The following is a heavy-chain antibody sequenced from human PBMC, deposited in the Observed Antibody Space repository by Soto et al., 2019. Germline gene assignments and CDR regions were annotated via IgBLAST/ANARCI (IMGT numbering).Heavy chain of an antibody. CDR2: MNPNSGNT. Sequence: ASVKVSCKASGYTFTSYDSNWVRQATGQGLEWVGWMNPNSGNTGYAQKFQGRVTMTRNTSISTAYMELSSLRSEDTAVYYCARVTDPSGGSDYYYYGMDVWGQGTTVTVSS. CDR1: GYTFTSYD. J-gene: IGHJ6*02. D-gene: IGHD2-15*01. V-gene: IGHV1-8*01. CDR3: ARVTDPSGGSDYYYYGMDV.